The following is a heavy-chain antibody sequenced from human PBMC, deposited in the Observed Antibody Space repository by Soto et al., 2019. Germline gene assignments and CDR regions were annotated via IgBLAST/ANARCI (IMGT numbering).Heavy chain of an antibody. J-gene: IGHJ4*02. Sequence: QVQLVQSGAEVKKPGSSVKVSCKASGGTFSIYAISWVRQAPGQGLEWMGVITPIFGTTNYAQKFQGRVTITADEFTSTAYMELSSLRSEDTAVYYCARYGDYVFDYWGQGTLVTVSS. V-gene: IGHV1-69*12. CDR3: ARYGDYVFDY. CDR1: GGTFSIYA. D-gene: IGHD4-17*01. CDR2: ITPIFGTT.